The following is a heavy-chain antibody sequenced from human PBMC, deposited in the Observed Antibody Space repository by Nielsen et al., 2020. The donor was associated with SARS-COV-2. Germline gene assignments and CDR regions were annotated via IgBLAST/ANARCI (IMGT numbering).Heavy chain of an antibody. Sequence: ESLKISCTVSGGSISSSSYYWGWIRQPPGKGLEWIGEINHSGSTNYNPSLKSRVTISVDTSKNQFSLKLSSVTAADTAVYYCARSYSYGLHDAFDIWGQGTMVT. V-gene: IGHV4-39*07. D-gene: IGHD5-18*01. CDR3: ARSYSYGLHDAFDI. J-gene: IGHJ3*02. CDR1: GGSISSSSYY. CDR2: INHSGST.